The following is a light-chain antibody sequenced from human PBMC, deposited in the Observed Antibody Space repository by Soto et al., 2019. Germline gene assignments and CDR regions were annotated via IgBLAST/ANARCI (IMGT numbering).Light chain of an antibody. V-gene: IGLV2-14*01. CDR1: SSDVGGYNY. CDR2: EVS. J-gene: IGLJ3*02. Sequence: SALTQPASVSGSPGQLITISCTGTSSDVGGYNYVSWYQQHPGKAPKLMIYEVSNRPSGVSNRFSGSKSGNTASLTISGLQAEDEADYYCSSYTSSSTLEFGGGTKLTVL. CDR3: SSYTSSSTLE.